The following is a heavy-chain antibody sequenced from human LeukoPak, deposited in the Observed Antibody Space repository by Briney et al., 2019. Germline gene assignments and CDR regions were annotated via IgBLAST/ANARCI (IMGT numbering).Heavy chain of an antibody. CDR2: IYYSGST. Sequence: SQTLSLTCTVSGGPISSGGYYWSWIRQHPGKGLEWIGYIYYSGSTYYNPSLKSRVTISVDTSKNQFSLKLSSVTAADTAVYYCARVKKNWNYGNWFDPWGQGTLVTVSS. J-gene: IGHJ5*02. CDR1: GGPISSGGYY. CDR3: ARVKKNWNYGNWFDP. V-gene: IGHV4-31*03. D-gene: IGHD1-7*01.